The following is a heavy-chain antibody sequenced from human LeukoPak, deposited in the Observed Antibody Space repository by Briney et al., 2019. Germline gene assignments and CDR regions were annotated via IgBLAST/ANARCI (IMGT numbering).Heavy chain of an antibody. CDR1: GGTFSSYA. CDR3: AREDTAMVTFDY. CDR2: IIPIFGTA. D-gene: IGHD5-18*01. V-gene: IGHV1-69*13. Sequence: SVKVSCKASGGTFSSYAVSWVRQAPGQGLEWMGGIIPIFGTANYAQKFQGRVTITADESTSTAYMELSSLRSEDTAVYYCAREDTAMVTFDYWGQGTLVTVSS. J-gene: IGHJ4*02.